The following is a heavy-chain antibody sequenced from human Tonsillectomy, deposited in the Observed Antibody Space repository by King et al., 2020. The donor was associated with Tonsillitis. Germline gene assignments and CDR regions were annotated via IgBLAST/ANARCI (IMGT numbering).Heavy chain of an antibody. V-gene: IGHV4-59*08. D-gene: IGHD1-14*01. Sequence: VQLQESGPGLVKPSETLSLTCTVSGGSISNYYWTWIRQPPGKGLEWIGYIYNPSLKSRVTISVDTSKNQFSLKLSSVTAADTAVYYCARMYTRRNYFDYWGQGTLVTVSS. CDR1: GGSISNYY. CDR3: ARMYTRRNYFDY. J-gene: IGHJ4*02.